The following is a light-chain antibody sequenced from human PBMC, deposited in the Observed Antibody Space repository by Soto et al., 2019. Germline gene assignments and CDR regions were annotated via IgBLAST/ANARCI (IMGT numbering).Light chain of an antibody. CDR3: QESDTGPAVG. J-gene: IGKJ4*01. CDR2: ATS. CDR1: QNIDNY. Sequence: DIQMTQSPSSLSASLGDRVTITCRASQNIDNYLNWYQHKPGKAPKLLIYATSTLQSRVPSRIIGSGSGTEFTLTISSLQHYDFATHCCQESDTGPAVGVGGGTNVDSK. V-gene: IGKV1-39*01.